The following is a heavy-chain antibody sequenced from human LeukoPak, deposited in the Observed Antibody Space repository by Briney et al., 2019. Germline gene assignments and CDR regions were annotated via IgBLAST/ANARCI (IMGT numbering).Heavy chain of an antibody. CDR1: GGSVSSYY. CDR3: ARHPFSSPFDY. V-gene: IGHV4-59*08. CDR2: IYHTGNG. D-gene: IGHD2/OR15-2a*01. Sequence: SETLSLTCTVSGGSVSSYYWSWIRQPPGKGLEWIGYIYHTGNGDYNPSLKSRATISLDTSKNQFSLKLTSVTAADTAVYFCARHPFSSPFDYWGQGTLVTVSS. J-gene: IGHJ4*02.